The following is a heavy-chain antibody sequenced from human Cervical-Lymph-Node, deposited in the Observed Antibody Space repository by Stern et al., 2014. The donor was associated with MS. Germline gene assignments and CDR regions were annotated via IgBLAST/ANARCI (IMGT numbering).Heavy chain of an antibody. J-gene: IGHJ4*02. Sequence: QLVESGGGVVQPGRSLRVSCAASGFSFSSYGIQWVRQAPGKGQEWVAVIWYDGSNKYYADSVKGRFTISRDNSKNTLYLQMNSLRAEDTAVYYCARAAGYSSGWYTDYWGQGTLVTVSS. CDR1: GFSFSSYG. CDR3: ARAAGYSSGWYTDY. D-gene: IGHD6-19*01. CDR2: IWYDGSNK. V-gene: IGHV3-33*01.